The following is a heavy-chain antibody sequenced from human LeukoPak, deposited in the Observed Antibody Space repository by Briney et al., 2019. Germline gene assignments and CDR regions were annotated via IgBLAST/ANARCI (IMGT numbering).Heavy chain of an antibody. J-gene: IGHJ5*02. CDR2: IWYDGSNK. CDR1: GFTFSSYG. D-gene: IGHD4-23*01. CDR3: ARGLNYGGIYNWFDP. V-gene: IGHV3-33*01. Sequence: PGGSLRLSCAASGFTFSSYGMHWVRQAPGKGLEWVAVIWYDGSNKYYADSVKGRFTISRDNSKNTLYLQMNSLRAEDTAVYYCARGLNYGGIYNWFDPWGQGTLVTVSS.